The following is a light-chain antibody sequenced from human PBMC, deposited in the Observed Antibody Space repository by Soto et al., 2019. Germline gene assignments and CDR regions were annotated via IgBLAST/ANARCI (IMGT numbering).Light chain of an antibody. V-gene: IGLV2-8*01. CDR1: SNDVRGYNY. J-gene: IGLJ2*01. Sequence: QSVLTQPPSAPGAPGQSVTIPCTGTSNDVRGYNYASWYPQPPGKAPKLMIYAVSKRPSGVTDRFSGSKSGNTASLTVSGLQAEDEADYYCSSYAGSNNFVFGGGPKVTVL. CDR2: AVS. CDR3: SSYAGSNNFV.